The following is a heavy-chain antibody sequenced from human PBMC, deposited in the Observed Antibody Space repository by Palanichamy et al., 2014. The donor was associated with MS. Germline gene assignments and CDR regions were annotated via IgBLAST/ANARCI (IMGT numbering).Heavy chain of an antibody. CDR3: ARDSSGDRAFDI. CDR2: IYSSGST. D-gene: IGHD7-27*01. V-gene: IGHV4-4*07. CDR1: GGSISSYY. J-gene: IGHJ3*02. Sequence: QVQLQESGPGLVKPSETLSLTCSVSGGSISSYYWSCIRQPARKGLEWIGRIYSSGSTNYNPSLKSRVTMSVDMSKNQFSLKLSSVTAADTAVYYCARDSSGDRAFDIWGQGTMVTVSS.